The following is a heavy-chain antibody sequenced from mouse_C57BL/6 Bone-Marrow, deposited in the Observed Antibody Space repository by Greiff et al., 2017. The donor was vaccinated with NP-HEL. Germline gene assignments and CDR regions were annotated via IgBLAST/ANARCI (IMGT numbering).Heavy chain of an antibody. D-gene: IGHD1-1*01. Sequence: QVQLQQSGPELVKPGASVKISCKASGYAFSSSWMNWVKQRPGKGLEWIGRIYPGDGDTNYNGKFKGKATLTADKSSSTAYMQLSSLTSEDSAVYFCARFSDYYGSSTWFAYWGQGTLVTVSA. V-gene: IGHV1-82*01. J-gene: IGHJ3*01. CDR1: GYAFSSSW. CDR3: ARFSDYYGSSTWFAY. CDR2: IYPGDGDT.